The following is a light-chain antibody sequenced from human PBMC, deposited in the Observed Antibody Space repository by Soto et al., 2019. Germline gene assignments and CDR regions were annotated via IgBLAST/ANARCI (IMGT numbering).Light chain of an antibody. J-gene: IGLJ2*01. CDR1: SSDVGGYNL. Sequence: QSALTQPASVSGSPGQSITISCTGTSSDVGGYNLVSWYLQHPGKAPKLIIFEVSNRPSGISNRFSGSKSGDTASLTISGLQAADEADYFCSSYSSSSSLLLFGGGTKVTVL. CDR2: EVS. CDR3: SSYSSSSSLLL. V-gene: IGLV2-14*01.